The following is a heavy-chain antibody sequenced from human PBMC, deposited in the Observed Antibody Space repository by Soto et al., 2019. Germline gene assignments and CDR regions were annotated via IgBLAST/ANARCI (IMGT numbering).Heavy chain of an antibody. V-gene: IGHV4-61*01. CDR1: GGSVSSGSYY. CDR3: AQTGGYSYGYSY. CDR2: IYYSGST. D-gene: IGHD5-18*01. Sequence: SETLSLTCTVSGGSVSSGSYYWSWIRQPPGKGLEWIGYIYYSGSTNYNPSLKSRVTISVDTSKNQFSLKLSSVTAADTAVYYCAQTGGYSYGYSYWGQGTLVTVSS. J-gene: IGHJ4*02.